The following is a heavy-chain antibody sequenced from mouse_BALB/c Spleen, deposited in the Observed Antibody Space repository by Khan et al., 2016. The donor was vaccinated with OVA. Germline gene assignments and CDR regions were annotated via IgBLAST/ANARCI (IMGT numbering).Heavy chain of an antibody. CDR1: GYSITSDYA. Sequence: EVQLQESGPGLVKPSQSLSLTCTVTGYSITSDYAGNWIRQFPGNKLEWMGFISYSGNTNYNPSLKSRFSITRDTSKNQFFLQLNSVTTEDTATYYCARIYGGDFDYWGQGTTLTVSS. CDR3: ARIYGGDFDY. V-gene: IGHV3-2*02. J-gene: IGHJ2*01. CDR2: ISYSGNT. D-gene: IGHD1-1*01.